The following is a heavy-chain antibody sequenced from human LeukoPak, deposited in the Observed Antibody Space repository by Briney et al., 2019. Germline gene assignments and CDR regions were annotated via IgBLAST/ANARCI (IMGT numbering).Heavy chain of an antibody. CDR2: IYPGDSDT. V-gene: IGHV5-51*01. CDR3: ARSYGSGSYGGAFDI. CDR1: GYFFTSYW. D-gene: IGHD3-10*01. Sequence: GESLKISCKGSGYFFTSYWIGWVRQMPGKGLEWMVIIYPGDSDTRYSPSFQGQVTMSADKSISTAYLQWSSLKASDTAMYYCARSYGSGSYGGAFDIWGQGTMVTVSS. J-gene: IGHJ3*02.